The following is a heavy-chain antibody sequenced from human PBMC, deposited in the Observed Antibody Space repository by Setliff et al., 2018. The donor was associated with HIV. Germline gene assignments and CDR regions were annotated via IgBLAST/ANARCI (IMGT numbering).Heavy chain of an antibody. CDR3: ARASRGGYYGSSGYAY. D-gene: IGHD3-22*01. Sequence: LRLSCEASEFTFSDSWMHWVRQVPGQGLVWVSTINSDGSTTSYADSVRGRFTISRDNARNTLYLQMSGLRAEDTAVYYCARASRGGYYGSSGYAYWGQGTLVTVSS. CDR2: INSDGSTT. CDR1: EFTFSDSW. J-gene: IGHJ4*02. V-gene: IGHV3-74*01.